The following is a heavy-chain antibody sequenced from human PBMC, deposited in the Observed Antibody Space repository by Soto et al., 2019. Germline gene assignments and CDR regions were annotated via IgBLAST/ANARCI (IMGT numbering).Heavy chain of an antibody. CDR3: ARVYIHDYGDYFRPYYYYYMDV. Sequence: GSLRLSCAASGFTFSSYWMSWVRQAPGKGLEWVANIKQDGSEKYYVDSVKGRFTISRDNAKNSLYLQMNSLRAEDTAVYYRARVYIHDYGDYFRPYYYYYMDVWGKGTTVTVSS. D-gene: IGHD4-17*01. CDR1: GFTFSSYW. CDR2: IKQDGSEK. J-gene: IGHJ6*03. V-gene: IGHV3-7*01.